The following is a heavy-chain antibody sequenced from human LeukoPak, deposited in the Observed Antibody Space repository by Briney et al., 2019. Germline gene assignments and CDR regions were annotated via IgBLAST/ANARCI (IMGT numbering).Heavy chain of an antibody. CDR2: IYPGDSDT. V-gene: IGHV5-51*01. CDR1: GYSFTSYW. J-gene: IGHJ3*02. D-gene: IGHD2-2*01. Sequence: GESLKISCKGSGYSFTSYWIGWVRQMPGKGLEWMGIIYPGDSDTRYSPSFQGQVTISADKSISTAYLQWSSLKASDTAMYYCARGGYCSSTSCLSGAFDIWGQGTMVTVSS. CDR3: ARGGYCSSTSCLSGAFDI.